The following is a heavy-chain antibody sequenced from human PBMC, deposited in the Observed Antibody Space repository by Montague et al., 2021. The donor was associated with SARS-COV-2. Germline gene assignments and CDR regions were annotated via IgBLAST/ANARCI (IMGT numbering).Heavy chain of an antibody. CDR1: GGSFSTYS. D-gene: IGHD3-10*01. CDR3: ARLGDRVVPSPILGVGPYYSYYYMDV. CDR2: IHHGGST. Sequence: SETLSLTCAVHGGSFSTYSWNWIRQPPGKGLEWIGEIHHGGSTNYNPSLKSRVTISADTPKYQFSMKLTFVAAADTAVYYCARLGDRVVPSPILGVGPYYSYYYMDVWGRGTTVTVSS. V-gene: IGHV4-34*01. J-gene: IGHJ6*03.